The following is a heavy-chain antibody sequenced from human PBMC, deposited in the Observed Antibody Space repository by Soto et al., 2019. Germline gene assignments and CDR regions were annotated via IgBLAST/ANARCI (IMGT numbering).Heavy chain of an antibody. CDR2: ISGGGFST. Sequence: GGSLRLSCSASGFTFTSYVMSWVRQAPGKGLEWVSAISGGGFSTYYADSGKGRFTISRDNSKNTLYLQMSILGAEATALYYCTRIDTAGNVPLEFDYWGQGTLVTVSS. CDR3: TRIDTAGNVPLEFDY. CDR1: GFTFTSYV. J-gene: IGHJ4*02. V-gene: IGHV3-23*01. D-gene: IGHD2-8*02.